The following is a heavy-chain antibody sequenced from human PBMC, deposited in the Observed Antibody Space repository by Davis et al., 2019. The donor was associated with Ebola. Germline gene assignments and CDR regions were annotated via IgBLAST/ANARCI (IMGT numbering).Heavy chain of an antibody. D-gene: IGHD6-19*01. CDR3: AKGGPGYSSGWYVY. J-gene: IGHJ4*02. V-gene: IGHV3-11*01. Sequence: GESLKISCAASGFTFSDYYMSWIRQAPGKGLEWVSYISSSGSTIYYADSVKGRFTISRDNAKNSLYLQMNSLRAEDTAVYYCAKGGPGYSSGWYVYWGQGTLVTVSS. CDR2: ISSSGSTI. CDR1: GFTFSDYY.